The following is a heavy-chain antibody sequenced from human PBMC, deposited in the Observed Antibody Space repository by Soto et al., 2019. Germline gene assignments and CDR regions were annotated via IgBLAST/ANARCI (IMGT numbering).Heavy chain of an antibody. V-gene: IGHV1-46*01. CDR1: GYTFTNYH. D-gene: IGHD2-21*02. CDR3: ARDSSIVVDGGDADWFDP. J-gene: IGHJ5*02. CDR2: INPSGGST. Sequence: GASVKVSCKASGYTFTNYHMHWVRQAPGQGFEWMGIINPSGGSTTYAQKFQGRVTMTSDTSTSTVYMELSSLRSDDTAVYYCARDSSIVVDGGDADWFDPWGQGTLVTVSS.